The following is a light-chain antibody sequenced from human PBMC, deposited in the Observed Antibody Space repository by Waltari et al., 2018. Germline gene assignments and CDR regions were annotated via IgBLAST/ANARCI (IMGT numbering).Light chain of an antibody. J-gene: IGLJ3*02. V-gene: IGLV1-47*01. CDR1: SSNIGSTF. Sequence: QSVMTQPPSASATPGQRVIISCSGSSSNIGSTFVYWYQHFPGTAPKLLIYRNNQRPSGVPDRFSGSRSGTSASLAIIGLRSEDGAGYYCAAWEDSLNGVVFGGGTKLTVL. CDR2: RNN. CDR3: AAWEDSLNGVV.